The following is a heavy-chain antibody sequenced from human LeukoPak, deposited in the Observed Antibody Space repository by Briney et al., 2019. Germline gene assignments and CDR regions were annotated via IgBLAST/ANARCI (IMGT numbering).Heavy chain of an antibody. V-gene: IGHV4-4*02. Sequence: SGALSLTCAVSGVSISTNTWWSWVRQTPGKGLEWIGETNHSGGTNYNPSLKSRVTISVDTSKNQFSLKLSSVTAADTAVYYCARGYYDILTGYYIRFDPWGQGTLVTVSS. CDR3: ARGYYDILTGYYIRFDP. CDR1: GVSISTNTW. D-gene: IGHD3-9*01. J-gene: IGHJ5*02. CDR2: TNHSGGT.